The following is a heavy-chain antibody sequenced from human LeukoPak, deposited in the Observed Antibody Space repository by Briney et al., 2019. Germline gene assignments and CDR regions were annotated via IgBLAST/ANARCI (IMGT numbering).Heavy chain of an antibody. CDR2: IYYSGST. Sequence: SETLSLTCTVSGGSLSSGDYYWSWIRQPPGTGLEWIGYIYYSGSTYYNPSLKSRVTISVDTSKNQFSLKLSSVTAADTAVYYCARGSTSFAGFDYWGQGTLVTVSS. D-gene: IGHD2-2*01. V-gene: IGHV4-30-4*01. CDR1: GGSLSSGDYY. J-gene: IGHJ4*02. CDR3: ARGSTSFAGFDY.